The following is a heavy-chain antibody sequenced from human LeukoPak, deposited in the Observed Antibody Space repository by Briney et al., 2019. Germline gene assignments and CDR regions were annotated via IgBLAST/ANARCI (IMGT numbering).Heavy chain of an antibody. J-gene: IGHJ4*02. CDR1: GFTFDDYG. D-gene: IGHD1-7*01. Sequence: SGGSLRPSCAASGFTFDDYGMSWVRQAPGKGLEWVSVISDGGSTSYADSVEGRFTISRDTSKNTLYLQMNSLRAEDTAVYYCARGSYNWNFPGDYWGQGTLVTVSS. CDR3: ARGSYNWNFPGDY. V-gene: IGHV3-53*01. CDR2: ISDGGST.